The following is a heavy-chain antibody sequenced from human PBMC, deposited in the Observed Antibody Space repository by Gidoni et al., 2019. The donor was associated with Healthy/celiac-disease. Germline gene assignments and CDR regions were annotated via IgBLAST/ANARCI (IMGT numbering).Heavy chain of an antibody. D-gene: IGHD6-13*01. CDR3: ARTKEYSSSWYPFDI. CDR1: GFSPSNARMG. Sequence: QVTLKVSGPVLVKPTATLPLTCTASGFSPSNARMGVSWIHQPPGKALEWLAHIFSNDEKSYSTSLKSRLTISKNTSKSQVVLTMTNIDPVDTATYYCARTKEYSSSWYPFDIWGQGTMVTVSS. V-gene: IGHV2-26*01. CDR2: IFSNDEK. J-gene: IGHJ3*02.